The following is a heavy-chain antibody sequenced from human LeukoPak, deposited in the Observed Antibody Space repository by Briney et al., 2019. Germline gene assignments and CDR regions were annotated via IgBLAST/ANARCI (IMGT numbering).Heavy chain of an antibody. D-gene: IGHD3-22*01. CDR3: ARLPDSSGYYSDI. Sequence: GGSLRLSCAASGFTFSSYGMHWVRQAPGKGLEWVAVISYDGSNKYYADSVKGRFTISRDNSKNTLYLQMNSLRAEDTAVYYCARLPDSSGYYSDIWGQGTMVTVPS. CDR2: ISYDGSNK. J-gene: IGHJ3*02. V-gene: IGHV3-30*03. CDR1: GFTFSSYG.